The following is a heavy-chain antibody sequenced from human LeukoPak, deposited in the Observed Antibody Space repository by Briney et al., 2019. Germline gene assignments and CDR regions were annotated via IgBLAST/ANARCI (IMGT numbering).Heavy chain of an antibody. Sequence: PGGSLRLSCTASGFTFSSYWMHWVRHAPGKGLVWVSRINSDGSITNYADSVKGRFTISRDNAKNTLYLQMNSLRAEDTAVYYCARDKGGDYFDYWGQGNLVTVSS. CDR3: ARDKGGDYFDY. CDR1: GFTFSSYW. CDR2: INSDGSIT. D-gene: IGHD1-26*01. J-gene: IGHJ4*02. V-gene: IGHV3-74*01.